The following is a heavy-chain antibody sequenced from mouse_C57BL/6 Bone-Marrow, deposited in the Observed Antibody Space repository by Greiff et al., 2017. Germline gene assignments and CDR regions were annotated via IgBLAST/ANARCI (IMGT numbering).Heavy chain of an antibody. CDR1: GFNIKDDY. V-gene: IGHV14-4*01. CDR3: TTEDYYGSSWFAY. Sequence: VQLKESGAELVRPGASVKLSCTASGFNIKDDYMHWVKQRPEKGLEWIGWIDPENGDTEYASKFKGKATITADTSSNTAYLQLSSLTSEETAVYYFTTEDYYGSSWFAYWGQGTLVTGSA. J-gene: IGHJ3*01. D-gene: IGHD1-1*01. CDR2: IDPENGDT.